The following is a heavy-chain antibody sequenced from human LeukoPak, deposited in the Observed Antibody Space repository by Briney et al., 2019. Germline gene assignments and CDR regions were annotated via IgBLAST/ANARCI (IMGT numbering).Heavy chain of an antibody. V-gene: IGHV3-15*01. Sequence: GGSLRLSCAASGFTFINAWMSWVRQAPGKGLEWVGRIKSKTDGGTTDYAAPVKGRFTISRHDSKNTLYLQMNSLKTEDTAVYYCTTVMDTAMVGPADAFDIWGQGTMVTVSS. D-gene: IGHD5-18*01. CDR1: GFTFINAW. CDR2: IKSKTDGGTT. CDR3: TTVMDTAMVGPADAFDI. J-gene: IGHJ3*02.